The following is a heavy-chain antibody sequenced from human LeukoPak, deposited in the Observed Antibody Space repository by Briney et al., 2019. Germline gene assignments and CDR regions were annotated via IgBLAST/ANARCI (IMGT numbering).Heavy chain of an antibody. J-gene: IGHJ5*02. CDR1: GYSFTSYW. Sequence: KTGESLQISCKGSGYSFTSYWIGWVRQLPGKGLEWMGIIYPGDSDTKYSPSFQGQVTISADRSTSTAYLQWSSLKASDTAMYYCARFSSSWPRWFDPWGQGTLVTVSS. V-gene: IGHV5-51*01. CDR2: IYPGDSDT. D-gene: IGHD6-13*01. CDR3: ARFSSSWPRWFDP.